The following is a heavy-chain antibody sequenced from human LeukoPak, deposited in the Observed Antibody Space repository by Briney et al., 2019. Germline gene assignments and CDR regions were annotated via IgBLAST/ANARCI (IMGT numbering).Heavy chain of an antibody. D-gene: IGHD2-2*01. CDR1: GFTFSHYW. V-gene: IGHV3-7*01. J-gene: IGHJ5*02. CDR3: ARAVVPSDKNCFDP. CDR2: TRQDGNER. Sequence: GGSLRLSCAASGFTFSHYWMSWVRQAPGKGLEWVANTRQDGNERYYVDSVKGRFTISRDNAKNSLYLQMDSLRAEDTAMYFCARAVVPSDKNCFDPWGQGTLVTVSS.